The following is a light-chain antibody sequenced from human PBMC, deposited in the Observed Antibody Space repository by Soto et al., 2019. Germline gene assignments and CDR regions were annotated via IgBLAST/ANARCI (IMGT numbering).Light chain of an antibody. V-gene: IGKV1-5*03. J-gene: IGKJ1*01. CDR3: QHYFSYSEA. CDR1: QTISSW. CDR2: KAS. Sequence: DIQMTQSPSTLSGSVGDRVTITCRASQTISSWLAWYQQKPGKAPNLLIYKASTLKSGVPSRFSGSGSGTEFSLTIRIRQPYDFATYYCQHYFSYSEAFGQGTKVELK.